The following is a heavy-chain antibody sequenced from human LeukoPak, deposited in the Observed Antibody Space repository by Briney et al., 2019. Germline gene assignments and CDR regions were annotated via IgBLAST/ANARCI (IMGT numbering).Heavy chain of an antibody. J-gene: IGHJ4*02. CDR1: GFTFSSRS. V-gene: IGHV3-48*02. D-gene: IGHD3/OR15-3a*01. Sequence: GGPLRLSCEASGFTFSSRSMNWVRQAPGKGLEWIPYISWSSSAIYYADSVKGRFTISRDNAKNSVYLQMSSLRDEDTAVYYCARDLGPIDFWGQGTLVTVSS. CDR3: ARDLGPIDF. CDR2: ISWSSSAI.